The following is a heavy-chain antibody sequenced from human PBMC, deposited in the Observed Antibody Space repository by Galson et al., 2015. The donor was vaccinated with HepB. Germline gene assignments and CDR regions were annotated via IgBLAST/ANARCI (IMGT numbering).Heavy chain of an antibody. Sequence: SLRLSCAASGFTFSNAWMSWVRQAPGKGLEWVGRINSKTDGGTTDYAAPVKGRFTISRDDSKNTLHLQMNSLKTDDTAVYYCTTRLFLEWLPDDYWGQGTLVTVSS. J-gene: IGHJ4*02. V-gene: IGHV3-15*01. CDR2: INSKTDGGTT. CDR3: TTRLFLEWLPDDY. D-gene: IGHD3-3*01. CDR1: GFTFSNAW.